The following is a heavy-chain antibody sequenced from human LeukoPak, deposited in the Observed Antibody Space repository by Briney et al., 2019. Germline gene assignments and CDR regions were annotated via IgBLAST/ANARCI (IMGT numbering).Heavy chain of an antibody. Sequence: SETLSLTCTVSGGSISSNSYYWGWIRQPPGTGLEWIGSIYYSGSTSYNPSLKSRVTISVDTSKNQFSLKLSSVTAADTAVYYCARHGTRTTWSWFDPWGQGTLVTVSS. V-gene: IGHV4-39*01. J-gene: IGHJ5*02. CDR1: GGSISSNSYY. CDR3: ARHGTRTTWSWFDP. D-gene: IGHD1-1*01. CDR2: IYYSGST.